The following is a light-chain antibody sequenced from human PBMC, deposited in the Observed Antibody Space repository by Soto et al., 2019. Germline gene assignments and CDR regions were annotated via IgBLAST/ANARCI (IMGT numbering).Light chain of an antibody. CDR2: DAT. CDR1: QNIKTY. J-gene: IGKJ3*01. CDR3: QQSYDTPFT. V-gene: IGKV1-39*01. Sequence: DVQVTQSPPSLSAYVGDRVTITCRASQNIKTYLNWYQHKVGRAPKLLIHDATSLHPDVPSRFTGSGSGTDFSLTISSLEREDFATYYCQQSYDTPFTFGPGTKVDIK.